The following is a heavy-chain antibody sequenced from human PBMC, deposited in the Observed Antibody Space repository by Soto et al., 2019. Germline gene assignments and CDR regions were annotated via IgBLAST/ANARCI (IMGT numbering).Heavy chain of an antibody. D-gene: IGHD6-13*01. Sequence: QVQLVQSGAEVKKHGSSVKVSGKASGGTFSSYAISWVRQAPGQGLEWMGGLIPIFGTANYAQKFQGRVTITADKSTSTAYMELSSLRSEDTAVYYCARAYSSPADYYYYYGMDVWGQGTTVTVSS. V-gene: IGHV1-69*06. CDR1: GGTFSSYA. CDR2: LIPIFGTA. J-gene: IGHJ6*02. CDR3: ARAYSSPADYYYYYGMDV.